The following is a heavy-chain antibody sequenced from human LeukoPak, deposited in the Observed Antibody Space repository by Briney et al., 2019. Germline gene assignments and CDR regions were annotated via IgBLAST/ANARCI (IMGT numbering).Heavy chain of an antibody. Sequence: ASVKVSCKASGYTFTSQYMHLVRQAPGQGLEWMGIINPSGGSTSYAQKFQGRVTMTRDTSTSTAYMELSSLRSEDTAVYYCATEMATSTRPFDYWGQGPLVTVSS. V-gene: IGHV1-46*01. CDR3: ATEMATSTRPFDY. CDR1: GYTFTSQY. D-gene: IGHD5-24*01. CDR2: INPSGGST. J-gene: IGHJ4*02.